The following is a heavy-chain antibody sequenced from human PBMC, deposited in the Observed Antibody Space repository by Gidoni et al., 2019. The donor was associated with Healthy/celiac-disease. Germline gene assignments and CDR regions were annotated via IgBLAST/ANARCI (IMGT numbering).Heavy chain of an antibody. CDR3: VKDGRGCDIYGGDV. Sequence: EVQLVESGGGLVQPGGSLRLSCSASGFTFSRYAMHWVRQAPGKGVEYVTAISSNGGSTYYADSVKSRFTISRDNTKNTLYLQMSSLKAENTAVYYCVKDGRGCDIYGGDVWGKGTTVTVSS. CDR1: GFTFSRYA. CDR2: ISSNGGST. J-gene: IGHJ6*04. V-gene: IGHV3-64D*06. D-gene: IGHD3-10*01.